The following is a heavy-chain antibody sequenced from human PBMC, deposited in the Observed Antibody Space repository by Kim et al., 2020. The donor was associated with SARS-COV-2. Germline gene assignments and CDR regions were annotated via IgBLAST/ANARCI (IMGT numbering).Heavy chain of an antibody. J-gene: IGHJ1*01. Sequence: GGSLRLSCAASGLTFSSCGMHWVRQAPGKGLEWVAVISYDGSNKYYADSVKGRFTISRDNSKNTLYLQMNSLRAEDTAVYYCARGSGSGSYSTPIHHWGQGTLVTVSS. CDR2: ISYDGSNK. CDR3: ARGSGSGSYSTPIHH. V-gene: IGHV3-33*05. CDR1: GLTFSSCG. D-gene: IGHD3-10*01.